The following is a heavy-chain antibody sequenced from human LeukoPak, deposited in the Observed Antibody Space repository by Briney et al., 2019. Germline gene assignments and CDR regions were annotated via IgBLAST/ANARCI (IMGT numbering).Heavy chain of an antibody. CDR2: ISGSGGST. Sequence: PGGSLRLSCAASGFTFSSYAMSWVRHAPGKGLEWVSAISGSGGSTYYADSVKGRFTISRDNSKNTLYLQMNSLRAEDTAVYYCAKAGAYYYYGMDVWGQGTTVTVSS. CDR1: GFTFSSYA. CDR3: AKAGAYYYYGMDV. V-gene: IGHV3-23*01. J-gene: IGHJ6*02.